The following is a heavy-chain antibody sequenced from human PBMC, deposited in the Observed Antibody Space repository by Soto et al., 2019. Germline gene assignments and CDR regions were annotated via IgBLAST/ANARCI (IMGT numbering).Heavy chain of an antibody. CDR2: TYYRSKWYT. CDR3: ARESGRLFGF. V-gene: IGHV6-1*01. Sequence: SQTLSLTCAISGDSVSTNSAAWNWTRQSPSRGLEWLGRTYYRSKWYTEYAVSMKSRVTINPDTSKNQFSLLLNSVTPEDTAVYFCARESGRLFGFWGQGTLVTVSS. CDR1: GDSVSTNSAA. D-gene: IGHD7-27*01. J-gene: IGHJ4*02.